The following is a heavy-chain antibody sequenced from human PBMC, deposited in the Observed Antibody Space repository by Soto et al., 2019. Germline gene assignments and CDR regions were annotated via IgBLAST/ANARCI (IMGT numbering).Heavy chain of an antibody. CDR2: ISGSGGST. D-gene: IGHD6-13*01. Sequence: PGGSLRLSCAASGFTFSSYAMSWVRQAPGKGLEWVSAISGSGGSTYYADSVKSRFTISRDNSKNTLYLQMNSLRAEDTAVYYCAKVIKLWLGYSSSWFFDYWGQGTLVTVSS. CDR3: AKVIKLWLGYSSSWFFDY. V-gene: IGHV3-23*01. J-gene: IGHJ4*02. CDR1: GFTFSSYA.